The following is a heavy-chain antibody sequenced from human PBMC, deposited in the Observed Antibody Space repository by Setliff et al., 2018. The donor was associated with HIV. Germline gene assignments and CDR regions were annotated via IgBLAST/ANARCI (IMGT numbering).Heavy chain of an antibody. CDR1: GFTFDDYG. CDR3: ARVIAAAGTGGLDI. J-gene: IGHJ3*02. D-gene: IGHD6-13*01. Sequence: GGSLRLSCAASGFTFDDYGMSWVRQAPGKGLEWVSGINWNGGSTGYADSVKGRFTISRDNAKNSLYLQMNSLRAEDTALYYCARVIAAAGTGGLDIWGQGTMVTVSS. CDR2: INWNGGST. V-gene: IGHV3-20*04.